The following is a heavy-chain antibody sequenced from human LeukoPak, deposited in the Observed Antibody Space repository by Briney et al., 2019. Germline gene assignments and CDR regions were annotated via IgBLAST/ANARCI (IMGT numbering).Heavy chain of an antibody. J-gene: IGHJ4*02. CDR1: GGTFTSYA. CDR2: IIPIFGTA. CDR3: ASRLYCSNTRCRNFPFAY. D-gene: IGHD2-2*01. V-gene: IGHV1-69*13. Sequence: VASVKVSCTASGGTFTSYAINWVRQAPGQGLEWMGGIIPIFGTANYAQKFQDRVTITADESTSTAYMELSSLRSEDTAIYYCASRLYCSNTRCRNFPFAYWGQGTLVTVSS.